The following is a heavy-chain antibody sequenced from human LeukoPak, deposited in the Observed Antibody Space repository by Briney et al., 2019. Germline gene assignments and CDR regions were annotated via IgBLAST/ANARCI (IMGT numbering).Heavy chain of an antibody. CDR1: GFTFSTNL. Sequence: GGSLRLSCAASGFTFSTNLMHWVRQAPGKGLVWVSRIHGDGISTTYADSVKGRFTISRDNAKNTLYLQMNSLRAEDTAVYFCASGELDSLYYFDYWGQGTLVTVSS. J-gene: IGHJ4*02. D-gene: IGHD1-1*01. CDR2: IHGDGIST. CDR3: ASGELDSLYYFDY. V-gene: IGHV3-74*01.